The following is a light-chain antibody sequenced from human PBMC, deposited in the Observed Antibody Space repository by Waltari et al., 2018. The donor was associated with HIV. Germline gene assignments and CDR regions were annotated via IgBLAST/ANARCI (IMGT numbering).Light chain of an antibody. V-gene: IGLV2-14*01. CDR3: SSYTGSSAHVV. J-gene: IGLJ2*01. CDR1: SSDVGGYNY. Sequence: QSALTQPASVSGSPGQSITISCTGTSSDVGGYNYVSWYQQHPGKAPKLMICEVSNRPSGVSNRFSGSKSGNTASLTISGLQAEDEADYYCSSYTGSSAHVVFGGGTKLTVL. CDR2: EVS.